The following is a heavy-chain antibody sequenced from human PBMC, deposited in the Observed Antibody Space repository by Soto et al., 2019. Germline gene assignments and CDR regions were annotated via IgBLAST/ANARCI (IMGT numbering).Heavy chain of an antibody. Sequence: QLQLQQSGPGLVKPSETLALTCSVSGGSINSRSYFWAWIRQPPGKGLEWIVSINHKEKTYYSQSLKSRLNVSIDTSKNQFSLKLSSMTAADTAIYYCARDRYGGFDYWGLGTLVIVSS. CDR1: GGSINSRSYF. D-gene: IGHD3-9*01. V-gene: IGHV4-39*02. CDR2: INHKEKT. CDR3: ARDRYGGFDY. J-gene: IGHJ4*02.